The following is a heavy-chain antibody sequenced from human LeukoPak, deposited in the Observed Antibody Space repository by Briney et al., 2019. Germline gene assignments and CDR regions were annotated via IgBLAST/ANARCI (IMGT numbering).Heavy chain of an antibody. CDR3: ARGPTRYYFDY. CDR1: GGSINNYY. Sequence: PSETLSLTCTVSGGSINNYYWSWIRQSPGRGLQWIAYIFYSGITNYNPSLKSRVTISVDTSKNQFSLTLTSVTAADTALYYCARGPTRYYFDYWGQGTLVTVSS. V-gene: IGHV4-59*01. D-gene: IGHD1-1*01. J-gene: IGHJ4*02. CDR2: IFYSGIT.